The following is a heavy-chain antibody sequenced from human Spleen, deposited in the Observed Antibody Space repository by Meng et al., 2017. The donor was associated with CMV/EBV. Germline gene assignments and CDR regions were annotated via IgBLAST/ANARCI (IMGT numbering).Heavy chain of an antibody. Sequence: ASVKVSCKASGDTFTSYYMHWVRQAPGQGLEWMGIINPSGGSTHNAQKFQGRVTITADKSTSTAYMELSSLRSEDTAVYYCARDGRFYGMDVWGQGTTVTVSS. CDR1: GDTFTSYY. V-gene: IGHV1-46*01. CDR3: ARDGRFYGMDV. J-gene: IGHJ6*02. CDR2: INPSGGST.